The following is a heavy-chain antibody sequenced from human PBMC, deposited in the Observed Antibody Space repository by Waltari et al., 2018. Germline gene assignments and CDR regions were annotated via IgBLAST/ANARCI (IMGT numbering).Heavy chain of an antibody. CDR3: ARVVNYYYYYKAV. V-gene: IGHV3-53*01. CDR2: IYSGGSK. CDR1: GFTVSSNS. J-gene: IGHJ6*03. D-gene: IGHD2-15*01. Sequence: EVQLVESGGGLIQPGGSLRLSCAAYGFTVSSNSIGWVRQAPGKGLGGVYVIYSGGSKYYADALKGRFTIPRDNSKNTLYLQMNILRADDTAVYYCARVVNYYYYYKAVWGKGTTVTVSS.